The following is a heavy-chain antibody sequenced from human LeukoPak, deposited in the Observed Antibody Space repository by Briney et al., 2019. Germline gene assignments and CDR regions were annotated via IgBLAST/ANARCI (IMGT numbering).Heavy chain of an antibody. V-gene: IGHV4-4*09. J-gene: IGHJ4*02. D-gene: IGHD1-26*01. Sequence: SETLSLTCTVSGGSISSYYWSWIRQPPGKGLEWIGYIYTSGSTNYNPSLKSRVTISVDTSKNQFSLKLSSVTAADTAVYYCVRHLGATRTFDYWGQRTLVTISS. CDR3: VRHLGATRTFDY. CDR2: IYTSGST. CDR1: GGSISSYY.